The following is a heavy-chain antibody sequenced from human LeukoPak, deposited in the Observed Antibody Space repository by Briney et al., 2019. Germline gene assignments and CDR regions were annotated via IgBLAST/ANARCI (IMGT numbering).Heavy chain of an antibody. Sequence: SETLFLTCTVSGGSINNYYWSWIRQPAGKGLEWIGYIYYSGSTNYNPSLKSRVTISVDTSKNQFSLKLSSVTAADTAVYYCARCRDDILTGYYSPIGSCGHWGQGTLVTVSS. CDR1: GGSINNYY. V-gene: IGHV4-59*08. CDR2: IYYSGST. J-gene: IGHJ4*02. CDR3: ARCRDDILTGYYSPIGSCGH. D-gene: IGHD3-9*01.